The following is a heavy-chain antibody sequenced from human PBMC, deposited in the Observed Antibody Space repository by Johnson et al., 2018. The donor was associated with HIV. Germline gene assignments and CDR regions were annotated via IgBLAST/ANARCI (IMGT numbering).Heavy chain of an antibody. Sequence: QEQLVESGGGVVQPGRSLRLSCAASGFTFSSYGMHWVRQAPGKGLEWVAVISYDGSNKYYADSVKGRFTISRDNSKNTLYLQMNSLRAEDTAVYYCAKEGWASAQEGWGAFDIWGQGTMVTVSS. V-gene: IGHV3-30*18. CDR2: ISYDGSNK. D-gene: IGHD6-13*01. CDR3: AKEGWASAQEGWGAFDI. J-gene: IGHJ3*02. CDR1: GFTFSSYG.